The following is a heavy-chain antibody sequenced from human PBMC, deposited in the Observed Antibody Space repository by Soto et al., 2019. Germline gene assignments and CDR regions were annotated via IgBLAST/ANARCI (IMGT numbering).Heavy chain of an antibody. CDR1: GGSISTFY. CDR2: VYYSGST. CDR3: AREPYYGMDA. J-gene: IGHJ6*02. V-gene: IGHV4-59*01. Sequence: SETLSLTCTVSGGSISTFYWSWIRQPPGKGLEWIGHVYYSGSTNYNPSLKSRVTISVDTSKNQFSLKLSSVTAADTALYYCAREPYYGMDAWGQGITVTVSS.